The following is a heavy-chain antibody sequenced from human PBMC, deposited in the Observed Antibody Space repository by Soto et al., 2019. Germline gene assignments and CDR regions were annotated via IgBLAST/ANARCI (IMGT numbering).Heavy chain of an antibody. CDR1: GFTFSSYG. CDR3: AKDTYYYDSSGYTDY. J-gene: IGHJ4*02. V-gene: IGHV3-30*18. CDR2: ISYDGSNK. Sequence: GGSLRLSCAASGFTFSSYGMHWVRQAPGKGLEWVAVISYDGSNKYYADSVKGRFTISRDNSKNTLYLQMNSLRAEDTAVYYCAKDTYYYDSSGYTDYWGQGTLVTVSS. D-gene: IGHD3-22*01.